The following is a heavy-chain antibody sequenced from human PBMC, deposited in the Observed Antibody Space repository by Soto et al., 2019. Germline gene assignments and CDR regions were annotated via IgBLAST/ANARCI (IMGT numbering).Heavy chain of an antibody. D-gene: IGHD3-10*01. Sequence: SETLSLTCTVSGGSISSSSYYWGWIRQPPGKGLEWIGSIYYSGSTYYNPPLKSRVTISVDTSKNQLSLKLSSVTAADTAVYYCARQTYYGSGSYPGHFDYWGQGTLVTVSS. J-gene: IGHJ4*02. V-gene: IGHV4-39*01. CDR2: IYYSGST. CDR3: ARQTYYGSGSYPGHFDY. CDR1: GGSISSSSYY.